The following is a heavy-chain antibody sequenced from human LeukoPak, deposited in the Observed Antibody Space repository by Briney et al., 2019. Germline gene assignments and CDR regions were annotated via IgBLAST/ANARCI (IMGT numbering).Heavy chain of an antibody. CDR1: GGSISSYY. CDR3: ARTTEGGYTYDYFYYYYMDV. CDR2: IYYSGST. V-gene: IGHV4-59*01. J-gene: IGHJ6*03. D-gene: IGHD5-18*01. Sequence: SETLSLTCTVSGGSISSYYWSWIRQSPGKGLEWIGYIYYSGSTNYNPSLKSRVTMSVDMSKNQFSLKLRSVTAAGTAVYYCARTTEGGYTYDYFYYYYMDVWGKGTTVTISS.